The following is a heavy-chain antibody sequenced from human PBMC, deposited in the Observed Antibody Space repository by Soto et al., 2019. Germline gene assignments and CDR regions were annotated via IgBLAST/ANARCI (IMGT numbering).Heavy chain of an antibody. CDR1: GYTFTSYG. J-gene: IGHJ2*01. CDR3: AKDTGMAGSYWSFDL. Sequence: ASVKVSCKASGYTFTSYGISWVRQAPGQGLEWMGWISAYNGNTNYAQKLQGRVTMTTDTSTSTAYMELRSLRSDDTAIYYCAKDTGMAGSYWSFDLWGRGTLVTVSS. V-gene: IGHV1-18*01. CDR2: ISAYNGNT. D-gene: IGHD6-19*01.